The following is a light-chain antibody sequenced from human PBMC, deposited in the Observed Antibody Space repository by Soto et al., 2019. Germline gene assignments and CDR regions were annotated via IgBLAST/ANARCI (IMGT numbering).Light chain of an antibody. CDR3: CSYTTSGTFV. J-gene: IGLJ1*01. Sequence: QSVLTRPASVSGSPGQSITISCTGTSSDIGGYNYVSWYQQHPGKAPKLMIYAVTDRPSGISYRFSGSKSANTASLTISGLQAEDEADYYCCSYTTSGTFVFGTGTKVTVL. CDR1: SSDIGGYNY. V-gene: IGLV2-14*01. CDR2: AVT.